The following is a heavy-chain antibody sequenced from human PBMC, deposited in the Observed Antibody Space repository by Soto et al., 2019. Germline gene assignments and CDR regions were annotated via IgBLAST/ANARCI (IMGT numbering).Heavy chain of an antibody. D-gene: IGHD1-7*01. V-gene: IGHV1-3*01. CDR3: ARELELALDY. Sequence: ASVKVSCKASGYTFTRYTMNWVRQAPGQRLEWMGWINPDNGNTKSSQKFQDRVTITADESTSTAYMELSSLRSEDTAVYYCARELELALDYWGQGTLVTVSS. CDR2: INPDNGNT. CDR1: GYTFTRYT. J-gene: IGHJ4*02.